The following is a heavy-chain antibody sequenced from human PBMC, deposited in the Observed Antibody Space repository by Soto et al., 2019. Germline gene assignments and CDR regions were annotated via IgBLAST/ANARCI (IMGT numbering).Heavy chain of an antibody. Sequence: SETLSLTCTVSGGSISSCCYYWSWIRQPPGKGLEWVGYIYYSGSTNYNPSLKSRVTMSVDTSKNQFSLKLSSVTAADTAVYYCARDLKFGQADYWGQGSQVTVSS. CDR1: GGSISSCCYY. V-gene: IGHV4-61*01. J-gene: IGHJ4*02. CDR3: ARDLKFGQADY. D-gene: IGHD3-10*01. CDR2: IYYSGST.